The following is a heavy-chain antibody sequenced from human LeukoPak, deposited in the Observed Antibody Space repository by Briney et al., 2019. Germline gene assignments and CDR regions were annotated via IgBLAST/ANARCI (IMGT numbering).Heavy chain of an antibody. V-gene: IGHV1-46*01. D-gene: IGHD6-6*01. CDR2: INPSGGAT. CDR3: ARAIAARLFDF. J-gene: IGHJ4*02. Sequence: ASVNVSGKASGYTFTSYFMPLVRQAPGPGLEWMGIINPSGGATTYAQKFQGRVTMTRDMSTSTVYMELSSLRSEDTAIYYCARAIAARLFDFWGQGTLVTVSS. CDR1: GYTFTSYF.